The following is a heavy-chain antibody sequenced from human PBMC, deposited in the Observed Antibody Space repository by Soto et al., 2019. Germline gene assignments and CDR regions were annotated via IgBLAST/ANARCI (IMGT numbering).Heavy chain of an antibody. CDR1: GYTFTAYP. D-gene: IGHD3-10*01. CDR3: AKKDSYAAGVYHFDD. CDR2: INAANGDI. Sequence: QVQLVQSGAEVKKPGASVKVSCRASGYTFTAYPLHGVRQAPGQRLEWMGWINAANGDIGYSREFQSRVTITRDTSARTVYMEVSSLTSEDAAVYYCAKKDSYAAGVYHFDDWGQGTLVTVSS. V-gene: IGHV1-3*01. J-gene: IGHJ4*02.